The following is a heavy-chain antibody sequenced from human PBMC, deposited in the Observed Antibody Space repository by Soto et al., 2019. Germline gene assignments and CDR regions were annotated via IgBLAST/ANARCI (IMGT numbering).Heavy chain of an antibody. D-gene: IGHD6-6*01. CDR3: VRDSSYGLDV. V-gene: IGHV3-11*05. J-gene: IGHJ6*02. Sequence: SLRLSCAASGFTFSDYYMNWIRQAPGKGLEWVSYISSNSRYTNYADSVKGRFSISRDNAKNSLFLEMSSLRAEDTALYYCVRDSSYGLDVWGLGTTVTVS. CDR2: ISSNSRYT. CDR1: GFTFSDYY.